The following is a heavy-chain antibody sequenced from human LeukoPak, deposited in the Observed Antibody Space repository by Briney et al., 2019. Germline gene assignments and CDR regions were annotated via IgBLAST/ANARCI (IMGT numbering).Heavy chain of an antibody. CDR2: INPSGGST. CDR3: ARAAWFGESARFDY. V-gene: IGHV1-46*01. J-gene: IGHJ4*02. D-gene: IGHD3-10*01. CDR1: GYAFTSYY. Sequence: ASVKISCKASGYAFTSYYMHWVRQAPGQGLEWMGIINPSGGSTTYVQKFQGRVTMTRDTSTSTVYMELSSLRSEDTAVYSCARAAWFGESARFDYWGQGTLVTVSS.